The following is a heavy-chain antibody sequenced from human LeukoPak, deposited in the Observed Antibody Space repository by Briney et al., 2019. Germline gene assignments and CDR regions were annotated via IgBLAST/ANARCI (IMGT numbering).Heavy chain of an antibody. D-gene: IGHD4-17*01. Sequence: GRSLRLSCAASGFTFSSYGMHWVRQAPGKGLEWVAVISYDGSNKYYADSVKGRFTISRDNSKNTLYLQMNSLRAEDTAVYYCAKGVTKGYWGQGTLVTVSS. CDR3: AKGVTKGY. V-gene: IGHV3-30*18. J-gene: IGHJ4*02. CDR1: GFTFSSYG. CDR2: ISYDGSNK.